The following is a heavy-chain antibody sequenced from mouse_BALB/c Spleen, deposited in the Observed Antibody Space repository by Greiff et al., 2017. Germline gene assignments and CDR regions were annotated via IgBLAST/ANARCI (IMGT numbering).Heavy chain of an antibody. J-gene: IGHJ2*01. CDR2: ISSGSSTI. CDR1: GFTFSSFG. D-gene: IGHD1-1*01. Sequence: EVMLVESGGGLVQPGGSRKLSCAASGFTFSSFGMHWVRQAPEKGLEWVAYISSGSSTIYYADTVKGRFTISRDNPKNTLFLQMTSLRSEDTAMYYCARWDYGSNFDYWGQGTTLTVSS. V-gene: IGHV5-17*02. CDR3: ARWDYGSNFDY.